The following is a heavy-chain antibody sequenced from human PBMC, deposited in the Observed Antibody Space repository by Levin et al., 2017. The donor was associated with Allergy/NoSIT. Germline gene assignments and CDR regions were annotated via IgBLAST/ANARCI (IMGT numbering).Heavy chain of an antibody. D-gene: IGHD4-11*01. CDR3: AKEPSNYHWANP. Sequence: GESLKISCAASGFTFSSYGMHWVRQAPGKGLEWVAVISYDGSNKYYADSVKGRFTISRDNSKNTLYLQMNSLRAEDTAVYYCAKEPSNYHWANPWGQGTLVTVSS. V-gene: IGHV3-30*18. J-gene: IGHJ5*02. CDR1: GFTFSSYG. CDR2: ISYDGSNK.